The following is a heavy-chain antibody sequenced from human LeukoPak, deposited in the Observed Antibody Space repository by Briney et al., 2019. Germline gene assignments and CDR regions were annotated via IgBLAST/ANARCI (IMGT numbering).Heavy chain of an antibody. CDR3: AKESPIIRYFDWLFGGAFAI. J-gene: IGHJ4*02. V-gene: IGHV3-7*05. D-gene: IGHD3-9*01. CDR1: GFTFSSYW. Sequence: PGGSLRLSCAASGFTFSSYWMSWVRQAPGKGLEWVANIKQDGSEKYYVDSVKGRFTISRDNSKNSLYLQMNSLRTEDTALYYCAKESPIIRYFDWLFGGAFAICGQGTLVTVSS. CDR2: IKQDGSEK.